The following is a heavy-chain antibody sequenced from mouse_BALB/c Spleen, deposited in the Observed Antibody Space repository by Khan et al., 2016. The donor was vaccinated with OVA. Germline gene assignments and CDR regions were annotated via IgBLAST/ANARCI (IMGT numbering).Heavy chain of an antibody. CDR1: GYSITSDYA. V-gene: IGHV3-2*02. D-gene: IGHD2-3*01. CDR2: ISYSGST. Sequence: EVQLQESGPGLVKPSQSLSLTCTVTGYSITSDYAWNWIRQFPGNKLEWMGYISYSGSTNYNPALKSRISITRDTSKNQFFLQLNSVTTEDTATYYCARDGSRYKYGMDYWGQGTSVTVSS. J-gene: IGHJ4*01. CDR3: ARDGSRYKYGMDY.